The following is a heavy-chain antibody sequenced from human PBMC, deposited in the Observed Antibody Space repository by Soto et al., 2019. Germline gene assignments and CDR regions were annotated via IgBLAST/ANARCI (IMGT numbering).Heavy chain of an antibody. Sequence: PETLSLRCGVYGGSVSGYYWNWIRQPPGKGLEWIGEINHTGGTHYNPSPKSRVTMSVDTSKNQFSLRLSSVTAADTAIYYCATRITVFGLLIPPFDPWGQGTQVTVS. V-gene: IGHV4-34*01. CDR2: INHTGGT. D-gene: IGHD3-3*01. CDR3: ATRITVFGLLIPPFDP. J-gene: IGHJ5*02. CDR1: GGSVSGYY.